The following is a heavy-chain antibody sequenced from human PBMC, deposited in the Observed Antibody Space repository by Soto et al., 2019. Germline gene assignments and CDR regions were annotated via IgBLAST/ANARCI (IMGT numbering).Heavy chain of an antibody. CDR3: ARCPSPLSYDSSGLFDY. J-gene: IGHJ4*02. CDR2: IIPISGTA. Sequence: QVQLVQSGAEVKKPGSSVKVSCKASGGTFSSYAISWVRQAPGQVLEWMAGIIPISGTANYAQKFQGRVTISADESTSTAYMDLSSLRSEDTAVYYCARCPSPLSYDSSGLFDYWGQGTLVTVSS. CDR1: GGTFSSYA. D-gene: IGHD3-22*01. V-gene: IGHV1-69*01.